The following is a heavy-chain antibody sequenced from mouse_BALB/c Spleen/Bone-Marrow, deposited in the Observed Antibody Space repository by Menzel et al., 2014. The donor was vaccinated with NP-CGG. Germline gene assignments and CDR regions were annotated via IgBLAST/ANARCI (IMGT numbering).Heavy chain of an antibody. CDR1: GFSLTVYG. CDR3: AREGNYFDY. Sequence: QVQLQQPGPGLVAPSQRLSIPCTVSGFSLTVYGVNWVRQPPGKGLEWLGMIWGDGITDYNSAFKSRLSISKDDSKSQVFLKMNSLQTDDTAKYYCAREGNYFDYWGQGTTLTVSS. V-gene: IGHV2-6-7*01. CDR2: IWGDGIT. J-gene: IGHJ2*01.